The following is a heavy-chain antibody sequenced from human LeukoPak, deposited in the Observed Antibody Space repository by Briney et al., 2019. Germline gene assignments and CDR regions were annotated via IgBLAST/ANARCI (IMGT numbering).Heavy chain of an antibody. CDR3: AKRGVVIRVILVGFHKEAYYFDS. D-gene: IGHD3-22*01. Sequence: GGSLRLSCAVSGITLSNYGMSWVRQAPGKGLEWVAGISDSGGRTNYADSVKGRFTISRDNPKNTLYLQMNSLRAADTAVYFCAKRGVVIRVILVGFHKEAYYFDSWGQGALVTVSS. J-gene: IGHJ4*02. CDR2: ISDSGGRT. V-gene: IGHV3-23*01. CDR1: GITLSNYG.